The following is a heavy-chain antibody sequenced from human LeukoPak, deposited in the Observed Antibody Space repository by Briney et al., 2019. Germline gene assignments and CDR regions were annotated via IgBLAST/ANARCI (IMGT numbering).Heavy chain of an antibody. J-gene: IGHJ6*02. CDR1: GYTFTSYY. D-gene: IGHD5-18*01. CDR2: INPSGGST. Sequence: ASVKVSCKASGYTFTSYYMHWVRQAPGQGLEWMGIINPSGGSTSYAQKFQGRVTMTRDTSTSTVYMELSSLRSEDTAVYYCARGGYSWSYYYYYVMDVWGQGTTVTVSS. V-gene: IGHV1-46*01. CDR3: ARGGYSWSYYYYYVMDV.